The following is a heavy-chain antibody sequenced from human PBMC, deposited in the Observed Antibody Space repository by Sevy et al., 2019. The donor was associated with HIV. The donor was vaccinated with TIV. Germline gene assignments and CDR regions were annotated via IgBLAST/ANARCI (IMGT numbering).Heavy chain of an antibody. Sequence: GGSLRLSCAISGFTVNDKYISWVRQAPGKGLEWVSVIFSSGSTYYADSAKGRFTISRDNSKNTVYLQMNSLRAEDTAVYYCVSLFLSYRSGWSYFDYWGQRTLVTVSS. CDR2: IFSSGST. J-gene: IGHJ4*02. V-gene: IGHV3-66*02. CDR3: VSLFLSYRSGWSYFDY. D-gene: IGHD6-19*01. CDR1: GFTVNDKY.